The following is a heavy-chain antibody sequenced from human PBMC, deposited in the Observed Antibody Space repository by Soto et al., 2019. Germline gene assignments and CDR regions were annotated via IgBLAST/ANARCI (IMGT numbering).Heavy chain of an antibody. CDR1: GFTFSTYA. CDR3: AKERSSGWSFDY. Sequence: GGSLRLSCAASGFTFSTYAMNWVRKAPGKGLEWVSGISGSGDSTYYADSVKGRFTVSRDNSKNTLYLQMNSLRAEDTAVFYCAKERSSGWSFDYWGQGTLVTVSS. J-gene: IGHJ4*02. D-gene: IGHD6-19*01. V-gene: IGHV3-23*01. CDR2: ISGSGDST.